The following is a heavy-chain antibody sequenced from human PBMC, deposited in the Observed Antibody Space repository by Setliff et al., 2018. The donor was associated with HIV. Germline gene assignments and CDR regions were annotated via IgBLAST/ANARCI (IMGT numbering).Heavy chain of an antibody. J-gene: IGHJ5*02. Sequence: GGSLRLSCAASGFIFSSYSTHWVRQAPGKGLEWVAVISYDGNNKNYADSVKGRFTISRDNSKNMLYLQMNSLRAEDTAVYYCVRDRFTWAYCGGACGWFDPWGQGTLVTVSS. CDR1: GFIFSSYS. CDR2: ISYDGNNK. CDR3: VRDRFTWAYCGGACGWFDP. D-gene: IGHD2-21*02. V-gene: IGHV3-30*01.